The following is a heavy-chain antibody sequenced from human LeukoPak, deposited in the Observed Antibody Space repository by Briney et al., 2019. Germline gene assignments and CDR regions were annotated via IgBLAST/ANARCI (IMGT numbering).Heavy chain of an antibody. CDR1: GGSISSGGYY. Sequence: PSETLSLTCTVSGGSISSGGYYWSWIRQHPGKGLEWIGYIYYSGSTYYNPSLKSRVTISVDTSKNQFSLKLSSVTAADTAVYYCAGYWEAAAAGTGRDAFDIWGQGTMVTASS. D-gene: IGHD6-13*01. CDR2: IYYSGST. CDR3: AGYWEAAAAGTGRDAFDI. J-gene: IGHJ3*02. V-gene: IGHV4-31*03.